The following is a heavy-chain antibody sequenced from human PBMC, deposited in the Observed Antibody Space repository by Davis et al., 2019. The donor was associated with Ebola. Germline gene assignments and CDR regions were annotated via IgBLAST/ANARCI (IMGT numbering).Heavy chain of an antibody. CDR1: GYTFSGYY. D-gene: IGHD3-10*01. V-gene: IGHV1-8*02. CDR3: ASSESGSGWFDP. CDR2: MNPNSGNT. J-gene: IGHJ5*02. Sequence: AASVKVSCKASGYTFSGYYMHWVRQATGQGLEWMGWMNPNSGNTGYAQRFQGRVTMTRDTSINTAYLELSSLTSEDTALYYCASSESGSGWFDPWGQGTLVTVSS.